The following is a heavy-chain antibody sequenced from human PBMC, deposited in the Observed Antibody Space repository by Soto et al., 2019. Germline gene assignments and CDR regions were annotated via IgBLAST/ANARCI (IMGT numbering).Heavy chain of an antibody. CDR2: ISTYNGKT. CDR3: ARVNEGVYYDSRGYFDY. CDR1: GYKFSSYG. Sequence: ASVKVSCKASGYKFSSYGITWVRQAPGQGLEWLGWISTYNGKTIYAQNLQDRVTMTIDASTSAAYLELRSLRSDDTALYYCARVNEGVYYDSRGYFDYWCQGTMVTVSS. V-gene: IGHV1-18*01. J-gene: IGHJ4*02. D-gene: IGHD3-22*01.